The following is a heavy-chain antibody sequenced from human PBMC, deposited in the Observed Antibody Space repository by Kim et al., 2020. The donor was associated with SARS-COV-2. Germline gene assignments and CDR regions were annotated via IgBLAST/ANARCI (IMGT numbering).Heavy chain of an antibody. D-gene: IGHD4-4*01. CDR3: ARGPYSDYFDY. Sequence: YYPPSLQSRLSISMDRSRNRFSLTLTSVTAADTAVYYCARGPYSDYFDYWGQGTLVAVSS. V-gene: IGHV4-30-2*01. J-gene: IGHJ4*02.